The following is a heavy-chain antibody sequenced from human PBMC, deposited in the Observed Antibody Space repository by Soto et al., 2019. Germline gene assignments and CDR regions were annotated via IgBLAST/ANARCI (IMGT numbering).Heavy chain of an antibody. CDR3: ARGPGGPDGPGDY. CDR2: INAGNGNT. D-gene: IGHD2-15*01. J-gene: IGHJ4*02. V-gene: IGHV1-3*01. Sequence: QVQLVQSGGEVKKPGASVKGSCMASGYTFTSYAMHWLRQAPGQGIEWMGWINAGNGNTKYSQKFQGRVTITRDTSASTAYMELSSLRSEDTAVYYCARGPGGPDGPGDYWGQGTLVTVSS. CDR1: GYTFTSYA.